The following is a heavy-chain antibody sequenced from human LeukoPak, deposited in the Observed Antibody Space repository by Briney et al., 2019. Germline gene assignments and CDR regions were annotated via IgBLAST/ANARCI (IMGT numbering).Heavy chain of an antibody. J-gene: IGHJ5*02. CDR3: ARVTSTVTTKWFDP. D-gene: IGHD4-11*01. V-gene: IGHV4-61*02. Sequence: SETLSLTCTVSGGSISSGRYYWSWIRQPAGKGLEWIGRIYTSGSTNYNPSLKSRVTISVDTSKNQFSLKLSSVTAADTAVYYCARVTSTVTTKWFDPWGQGTLVTVSS. CDR2: IYTSGST. CDR1: GGSISSGRYY.